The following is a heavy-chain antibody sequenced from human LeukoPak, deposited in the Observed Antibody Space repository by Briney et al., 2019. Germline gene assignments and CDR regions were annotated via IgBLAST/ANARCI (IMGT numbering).Heavy chain of an antibody. Sequence: GGSLRLSCAASGFTFTKYWMTWVRQAPGKGLEWVGNIKQDGSDKNYMDSVKGRFTISRDNTKNSVYLQMSGLRAEDTAVYYCARALGRYYDILTGYYIAYWGQGTLVTVSS. CDR1: GFTFTKYW. CDR3: ARALGRYYDILTGYYIAY. D-gene: IGHD3-9*01. V-gene: IGHV3-7*01. CDR2: IKQDGSDK. J-gene: IGHJ4*02.